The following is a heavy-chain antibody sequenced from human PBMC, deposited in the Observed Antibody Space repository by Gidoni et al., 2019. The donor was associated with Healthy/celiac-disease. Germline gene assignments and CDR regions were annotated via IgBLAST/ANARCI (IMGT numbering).Heavy chain of an antibody. J-gene: IGHJ4*02. CDR2: ISWNSGSI. CDR3: AKANDYGGNFDY. V-gene: IGHV3-9*01. Sequence: EVQLVESGGGLVQPGRSLRLSCAASGFTFDDYAMHWVRQAPGKGLEWVSGISWNSGSIGYADSVKGRFTISRDNAKNSLYLQMNSLRAEDTALYYCAKANDYGGNFDYWGQGTLVTVSS. D-gene: IGHD4-17*01. CDR1: GFTFDDYA.